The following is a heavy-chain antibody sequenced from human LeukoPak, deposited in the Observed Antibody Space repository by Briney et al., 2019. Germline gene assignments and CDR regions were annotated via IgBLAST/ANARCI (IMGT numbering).Heavy chain of an antibody. CDR3: ATDWDTAMGDAFDI. D-gene: IGHD5-18*01. CDR1: GVTFSSYA. CDR2: IIPIFGTA. V-gene: IGHV1-69*01. Sequence: SVKVSCKASGVTFSSYAISWVRQAPGQGLEWMGGIIPIFGTANYAQKFQGRVTITADESTSTAYMELSSLRSEDTAVYYCATDWDTAMGDAFDIWGQGTMVTVSS. J-gene: IGHJ3*02.